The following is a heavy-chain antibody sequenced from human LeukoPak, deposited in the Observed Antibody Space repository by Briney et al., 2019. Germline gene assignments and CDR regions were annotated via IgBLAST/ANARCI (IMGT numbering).Heavy chain of an antibody. Sequence: SETLSLTCTVSGGSIRSTNYYWSWIRQDPAKGLEWIGYIYHSGSTYYNPALKSRVTISLDTSKNQFSLKLRSVTAADTAVYYCTRANYYDSSGYLPVVYPSDYWGRGTLVTVSS. CDR1: GGSIRSTNYY. V-gene: IGHV4-31*03. D-gene: IGHD3-22*01. J-gene: IGHJ4*02. CDR3: TRANYYDSSGYLPVVYPSDY. CDR2: IYHSGST.